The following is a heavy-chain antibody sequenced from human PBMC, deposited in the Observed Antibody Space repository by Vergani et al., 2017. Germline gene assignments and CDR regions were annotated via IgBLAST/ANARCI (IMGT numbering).Heavy chain of an antibody. CDR3: ARGVAYCGGDCPYYFDY. D-gene: IGHD2-21*01. CDR1: GGSISSSSYY. J-gene: IGHJ4*02. V-gene: IGHV4-39*01. Sequence: QLQLQESGPGLVKPSETLSLTCTVSGGSISSSSYYWGWIRQPPGKGLEWIGSIYYSGSTYYNPSLKSRVTISVDTSKNQFSLKLSSVTAADTAVYYCARGVAYCGGDCPYYFDYWGQGTLVTVSS. CDR2: IYYSGST.